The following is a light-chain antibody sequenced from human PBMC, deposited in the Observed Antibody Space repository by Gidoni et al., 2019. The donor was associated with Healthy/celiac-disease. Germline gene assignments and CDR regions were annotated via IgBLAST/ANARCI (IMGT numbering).Light chain of an antibody. Sequence: DIQLTQSPSFLSASVGDSVTITCRASQGISSYLAWYQQKPGKAPKPLIYAASTLQSGVPSRFSGSGSGTEFTLTISSLQPEDFATYYCQQLNSYPRTFGQGTKVEIK. CDR1: QGISSY. V-gene: IGKV1-9*01. J-gene: IGKJ1*01. CDR2: AAS. CDR3: QQLNSYPRT.